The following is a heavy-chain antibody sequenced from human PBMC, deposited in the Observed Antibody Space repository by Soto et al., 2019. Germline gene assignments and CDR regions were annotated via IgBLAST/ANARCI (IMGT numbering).Heavy chain of an antibody. D-gene: IGHD6-19*01. J-gene: IGHJ3*02. CDR1: GGSFSGYY. CDR2: INHRGSA. CDR3: ARHSSGWPDDAFDI. Sequence: SETLSLTCAVYGGSFSGYYWSWIRQPPGKGLEWIGEINHRGSANYSPSLKSRVTISVDTSKNQFSLKLSSVTAADTAVYYCARHSSGWPDDAFDIWGQGTMVTVSS. V-gene: IGHV4-34*01.